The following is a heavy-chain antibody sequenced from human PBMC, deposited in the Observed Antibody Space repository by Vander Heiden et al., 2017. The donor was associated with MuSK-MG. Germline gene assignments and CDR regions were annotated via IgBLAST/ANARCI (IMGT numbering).Heavy chain of an antibody. CDR1: GFTFSSYW. Sequence: EVQLVESGGGLVQPGGSLRLSCAASGFTFSSYWMSWVRQAPGKGLEWVANIKQDGSEKYYVDSVKGRFTISRDNAKNSLYLQMNSLRAEDTAVYYCARDSGGYGSGSYFDYWGQGTLVTVSS. CDR2: IKQDGSEK. CDR3: ARDSGGYGSGSYFDY. J-gene: IGHJ4*02. D-gene: IGHD3-10*01. V-gene: IGHV3-7*01.